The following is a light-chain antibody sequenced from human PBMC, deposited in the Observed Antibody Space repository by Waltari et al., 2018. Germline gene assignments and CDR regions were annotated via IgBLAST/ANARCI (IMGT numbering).Light chain of an antibody. V-gene: IGKV2-30*01. CDR3: MQGIHRPWT. Sequence: DVVMTQSPLFLPVTLGRPASISCRSGQSLVSSDGNTYFNWFQQRPGQTPRRLVYKVSNRDSGVPDRFIGSGSGTDFTLRISRVEAEDVGVYYCMQGIHRPWTFGQGTKVEIK. J-gene: IGKJ1*01. CDR1: QSLVSSDGNTY. CDR2: KVS.